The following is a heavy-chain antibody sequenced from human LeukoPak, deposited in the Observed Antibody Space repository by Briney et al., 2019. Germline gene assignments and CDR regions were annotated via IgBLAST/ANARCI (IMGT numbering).Heavy chain of an antibody. V-gene: IGHV4-59*01. D-gene: IGHD5-18*01. Sequence: SETLSLTCTVSGGSISSYYWSWIRQPPGKGLEWIGYIYYSGSTNYNPSLKSRVTISVDTSKNQISLKLSSVTAADTAVYYCARERVDTAMVTTRRFDYWGQETLVTVSS. CDR2: IYYSGST. CDR3: ARERVDTAMVTTRRFDY. CDR1: GGSISSYY. J-gene: IGHJ4*02.